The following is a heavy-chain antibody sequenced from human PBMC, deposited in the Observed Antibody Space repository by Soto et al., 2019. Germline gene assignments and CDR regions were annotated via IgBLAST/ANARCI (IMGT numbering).Heavy chain of an antibody. CDR3: ASGASRWYPYCFDS. D-gene: IGHD6-13*01. Sequence: QAQVVQSGAEVRKPGSSVKLSCKASEGTFNSYAIAWVRQAPGQGLEWMGGIIPYYNTLNYAQKFQARVTITADDSTHTVYMELSSLRSDDTAVYFCASGASRWYPYCFDSWAQGTMVTVSS. CDR2: IIPYYNTL. V-gene: IGHV1-69*01. J-gene: IGHJ4*02. CDR1: EGTFNSYA.